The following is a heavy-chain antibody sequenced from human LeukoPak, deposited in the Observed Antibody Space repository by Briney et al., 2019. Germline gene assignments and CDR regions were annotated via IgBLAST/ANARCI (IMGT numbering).Heavy chain of an antibody. Sequence: SETLPLTCAVYGGTFSGYYWNWIRQPPGKGLEWIGEINHSGSTNYNPSPKSRVAISVQTSKMQFSRNLNSVASACTAVYDCSKLRYFGWNVFDYWGQGTLVTVSS. D-gene: IGHD3-9*01. J-gene: IGHJ4*02. CDR1: GGTFSGYY. CDR3: SKLRYFGWNVFDY. V-gene: IGHV4-34*08. CDR2: INHSGST.